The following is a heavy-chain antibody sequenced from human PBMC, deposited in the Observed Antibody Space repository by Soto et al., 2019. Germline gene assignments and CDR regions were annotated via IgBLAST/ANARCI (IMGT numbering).Heavy chain of an antibody. CDR3: VRYNSQNYGTPAASSWFHP. CDR1: GFSFSDYF. D-gene: IGHD2-15*01. Sequence: QAQLVQSGAEVKKPGASVKVSCKATGFSFSDYFMHWVRQAPGQGLEWMGIINPSGDRTDYAQKCQGRVTITRDTSTSTVYVDLSSLRYEDTAVYYCVRYNSQNYGTPAASSWFHPWGQGTPVTVSS. CDR2: INPSGDRT. J-gene: IGHJ5*02. V-gene: IGHV1-46*01.